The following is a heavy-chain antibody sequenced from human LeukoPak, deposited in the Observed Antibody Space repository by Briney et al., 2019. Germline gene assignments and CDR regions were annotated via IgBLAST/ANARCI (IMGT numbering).Heavy chain of an antibody. D-gene: IGHD2/OR15-2a*01. CDR3: ARGNFHYYYGMDV. CDR1: GDSVSNHY. CDR2: IYYTGST. J-gene: IGHJ6*02. Sequence: PSETLSLTCTVSGDSVSNHYWSWIRQPPGKGLEWVAYIYYTGSTNYNPSLKSRVTISLDTSKNQFSLRLSSVTAADAAVYYCARGNFHYYYGMDVWGQGTTVTVSS. V-gene: IGHV4-59*02.